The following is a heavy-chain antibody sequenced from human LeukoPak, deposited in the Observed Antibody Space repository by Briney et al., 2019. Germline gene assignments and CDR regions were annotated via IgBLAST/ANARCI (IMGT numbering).Heavy chain of an antibody. CDR2: ISAYNGNT. V-gene: IGHV1-18*01. Sequence: GASVKVSCKASGYTFTSYGNSWVRQAPGQGLEWMGWISAYNGNTNYAQKLQGRVTMTTDTSTSTAYMELRSLRSDDTAVYYCARDACSSTSCYEGVTSDYWGQGTLVTVSS. CDR3: ARDACSSTSCYEGVTSDY. D-gene: IGHD2-2*01. J-gene: IGHJ4*02. CDR1: GYTFTSYG.